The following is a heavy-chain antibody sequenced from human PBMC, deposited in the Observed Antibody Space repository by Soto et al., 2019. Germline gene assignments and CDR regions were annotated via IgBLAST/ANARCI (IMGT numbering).Heavy chain of an antibody. V-gene: IGHV2-5*02. CDR3: AYLPCSGGSCYWFAFSGMDV. CDR2: IYWDDDK. CDR1: GFSLSTSGVG. Sequence: QITLKESGTTLVKPTQTLTLTCTFSGFSLSTSGVGVAWIRQPPGKALEWLALIYWDDDKRYRPSLESRLTITKDTSKNQVVLTMTNMDSVDTATYYCAYLPCSGGSCYWFAFSGMDVWGQGTTVTVS. J-gene: IGHJ6*02. D-gene: IGHD2-15*01.